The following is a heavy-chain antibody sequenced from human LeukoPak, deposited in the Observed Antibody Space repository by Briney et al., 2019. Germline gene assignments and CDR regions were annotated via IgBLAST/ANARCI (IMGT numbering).Heavy chain of an antibody. Sequence: RPSETLSLTCAVSGGSISSGGYSWSWIRQPPGKGLEWIGYIYHSGSTNYNPSLKSRVTISVDTSKNQFSLKLSSVTAADTAVYYCARASGGREKGGYNFGYWGQGTLVTVSS. CDR1: GGSISSGGYS. V-gene: IGHV4-30-2*01. D-gene: IGHD5-24*01. J-gene: IGHJ4*02. CDR2: IYHSGST. CDR3: ARASGGREKGGYNFGY.